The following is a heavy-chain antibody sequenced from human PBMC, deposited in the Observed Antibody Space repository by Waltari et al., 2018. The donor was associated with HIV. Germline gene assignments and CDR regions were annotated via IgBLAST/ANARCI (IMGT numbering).Heavy chain of an antibody. D-gene: IGHD2-8*01. CDR1: GFLVSSNY. CDR3: ARDPAAGRVNGPYYYGLDV. V-gene: IGHV3-66*01. Sequence: EVQLVESGGGSVQTGESLSLSCAASGFLVSSNYMSWVRQAPGKGLEWVSVIYSDGSTNYADSVKGRFTISREKSTNALYLQMSSLKVEDTAVYYCARDPAAGRVNGPYYYGLDVWGRGTTVTVSS. CDR2: IYSDGST. J-gene: IGHJ6*02.